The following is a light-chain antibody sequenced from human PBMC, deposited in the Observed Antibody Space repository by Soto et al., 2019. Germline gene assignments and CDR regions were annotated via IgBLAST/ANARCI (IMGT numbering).Light chain of an antibody. CDR2: EVS. CDR3: SSYTTSSTLV. Sequence: QSVLTQPASVFGSPGQSITISCTGTSSDVGGYNFVSWNQQHPGKAPKLMIYEVSSRPSGVSNRFSGSKSGNTASLTISGLQPEDEADYYCSSYTTSSTLVFGTGTKVTVL. CDR1: SSDVGGYNF. V-gene: IGLV2-14*03. J-gene: IGLJ1*01.